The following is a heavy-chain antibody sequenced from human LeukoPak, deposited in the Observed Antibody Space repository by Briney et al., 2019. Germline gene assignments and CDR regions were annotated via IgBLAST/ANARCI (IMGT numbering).Heavy chain of an antibody. CDR1: GGSFNVYH. CDR2: ISHSGST. V-gene: IGHV4-34*01. CDR3: VRGMPDWAGFDP. D-gene: IGHD3-9*01. Sequence: SETLSLTCAVYGGSFNVYHWRWIRQPPGKGLEWIGEISHSGSTNYNPSLMSRVTVSADTSKKQFSLNLSSVTAADTAVYYCVRGMPDWAGFDPWGQGTLVTVSS. J-gene: IGHJ5*02.